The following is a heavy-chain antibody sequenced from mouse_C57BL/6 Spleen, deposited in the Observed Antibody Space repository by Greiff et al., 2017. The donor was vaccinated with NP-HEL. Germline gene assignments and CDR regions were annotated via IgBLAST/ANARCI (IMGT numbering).Heavy chain of an antibody. CDR2: IDPSDSYT. CDR3: ARRNSSDYYGSSPWYFDV. D-gene: IGHD1-1*01. CDR1: GYTFTSYW. V-gene: IGHV1-50*01. J-gene: IGHJ1*03. Sequence: QVQLQQPGAELVKPGASVKLSCKASGYTFTSYWMQWVKQRPGQGLEWIGEIDPSDSYTNYNQKFKGKATLTVDTSSSTAYMQLSSLTSEDSAVYYCARRNSSDYYGSSPWYFDVWGTGTTVTVSS.